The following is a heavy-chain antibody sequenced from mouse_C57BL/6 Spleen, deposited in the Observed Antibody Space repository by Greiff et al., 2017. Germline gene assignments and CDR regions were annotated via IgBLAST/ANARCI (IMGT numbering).Heavy chain of an antibody. V-gene: IGHV1-82*01. CDR3: ARGYDYGGSDSYAMDY. D-gene: IGHD1-1*01. J-gene: IGHJ4*01. Sequence: VQLQQSGPVLVKPGASVKISCKASGYAFSSSWMNWVKQRPGKGLEWIGRIYPGDGDTNYNGKFKGKATLTADISSSTAYMQLSSLTSEDSAVYYCARGYDYGGSDSYAMDYWGQGTSVTVSS. CDR1: GYAFSSSW. CDR2: IYPGDGDT.